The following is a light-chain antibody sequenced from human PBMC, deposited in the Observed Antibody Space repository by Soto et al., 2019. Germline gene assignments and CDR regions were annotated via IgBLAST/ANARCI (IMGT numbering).Light chain of an antibody. Sequence: EFVLTQSPGTLSLSPGERATLSCRASQNVSSSYLAWYQQKPGQAPRILIYGASTRATGIPDRFSGSGSGTEFTLTISRLEPEDFAVYYCQQYGSSPPLTFGGGTKVEIK. CDR3: QQYGSSPPLT. V-gene: IGKV3-20*01. CDR1: QNVSSSY. J-gene: IGKJ4*01. CDR2: GAS.